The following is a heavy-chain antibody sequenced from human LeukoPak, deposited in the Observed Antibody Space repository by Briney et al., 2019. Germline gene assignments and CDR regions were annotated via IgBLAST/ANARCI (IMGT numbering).Heavy chain of an antibody. CDR3: AKIPGSNYWYFDF. V-gene: IGHV3-23*01. D-gene: IGHD3-10*01. CDR2: ISGSGGST. J-gene: IGHJ2*01. CDR1: GFTISSYW. Sequence: GGSLRLSCAASGFTISSYWMNWVRQAPGKGLEWVSAISGSGGSTYYADSVKGRFSISRDNSRATLSLQINTLRGEDTAVYYCAKIPGSNYWYFDFWGRGTLVTVSS.